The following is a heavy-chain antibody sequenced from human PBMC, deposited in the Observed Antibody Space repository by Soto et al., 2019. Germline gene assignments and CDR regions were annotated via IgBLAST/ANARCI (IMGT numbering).Heavy chain of an antibody. Sequence: QVQLQESGPGRVKPSQTLSLTCTVSGGSISSGGYYWSWIRQHPGKGLEWIGYIYYSGSTYYNPSLKSRVTISVDTSKNQFSLKLSSVTAADTAVYYCARSRDYSNYHAFDIWGQGTMVTVSS. CDR3: ARSRDYSNYHAFDI. CDR1: GGSISSGGYY. V-gene: IGHV4-31*03. J-gene: IGHJ3*02. D-gene: IGHD4-4*01. CDR2: IYYSGST.